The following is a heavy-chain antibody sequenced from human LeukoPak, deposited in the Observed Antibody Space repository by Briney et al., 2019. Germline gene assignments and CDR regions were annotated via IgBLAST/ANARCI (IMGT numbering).Heavy chain of an antibody. V-gene: IGHV3-30*02. J-gene: IGHJ5*02. Sequence: TGGSLRLSCAASGFTFSTYGMHWVRQAPGKGLEWVAFIRFDGTPQYYADSVRGRFTLSRDNSKNTLYMEMNSLRAEDTAVYYCARDLGPYDILTGYYPIDTWGQGTLVTVSS. D-gene: IGHD3-9*01. CDR2: IRFDGTPQ. CDR3: ARDLGPYDILTGYYPIDT. CDR1: GFTFSTYG.